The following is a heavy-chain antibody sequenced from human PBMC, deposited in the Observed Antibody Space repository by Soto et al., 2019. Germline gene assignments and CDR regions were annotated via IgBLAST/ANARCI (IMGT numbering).Heavy chain of an antibody. V-gene: IGHV1-18*01. Sequence: QVQLVQSGAEVKKPGASVKVSCKASGYTFTSYGISWVRQAPGQGLEWMGWISAYNCKTNYAQKIQGRVNMTTDTSTSTAYMELRSLRSDDTAVYYCARELKTGDAFDIWGQGTMVTVSS. CDR3: ARELKTGDAFDI. J-gene: IGHJ3*02. CDR2: ISAYNCKT. CDR1: GYTFTSYG.